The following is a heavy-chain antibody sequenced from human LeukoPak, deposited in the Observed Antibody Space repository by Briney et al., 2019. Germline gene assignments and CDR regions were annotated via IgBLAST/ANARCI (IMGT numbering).Heavy chain of an antibody. CDR2: IYSGGST. D-gene: IGHD2-2*01. J-gene: IGHJ4*02. Sequence: GGSLRLSCAASGFTVSSNYMSWVRQAPGEGLEWVSVIYSGGSTYYADSVKGRFTISRDNSKNTLYLQMNSLRAEDTAVYYCARGVVPAAFDYWGQGTLVTVSS. CDR1: GFTVSSNY. CDR3: ARGVVPAAFDY. V-gene: IGHV3-53*01.